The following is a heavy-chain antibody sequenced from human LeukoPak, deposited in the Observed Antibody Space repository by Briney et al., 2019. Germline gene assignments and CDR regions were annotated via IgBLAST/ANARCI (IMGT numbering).Heavy chain of an antibody. Sequence: GGSLRLSCAASGFTFSSYWMSWVRQAPGKGLEWVANIKQDGSEKYYVDSVKGRFTISRDNAKNSLYLQMNSLRAEDTAVYYCARGVIHRLYYYYYMDVWGKGTTVTVSS. V-gene: IGHV3-7*01. D-gene: IGHD2-21*01. J-gene: IGHJ6*03. CDR2: IKQDGSEK. CDR3: ARGVIHRLYYYYYMDV. CDR1: GFTFSSYW.